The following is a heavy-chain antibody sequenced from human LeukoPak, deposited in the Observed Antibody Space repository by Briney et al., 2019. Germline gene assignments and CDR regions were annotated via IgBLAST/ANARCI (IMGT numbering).Heavy chain of an antibody. J-gene: IGHJ4*02. CDR1: GGSFSGYY. CDR3: ARGVGHCSGGSCYAHADYFDY. Sequence: SETLSLTCAVYGGSFSGYYWSWIRQPPGKGLEWIGEINHSGSTNYNPSLKSRVTISVDTSKNQFSLKLSSVTAADTAVYYCARGVGHCSGGSCYAHADYFDYWGQGTLVTVSS. D-gene: IGHD2-15*01. V-gene: IGHV4-34*01. CDR2: INHSGST.